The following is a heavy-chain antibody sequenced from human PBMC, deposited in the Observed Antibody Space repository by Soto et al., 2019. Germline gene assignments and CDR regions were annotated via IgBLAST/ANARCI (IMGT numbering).Heavy chain of an antibody. D-gene: IGHD3-22*01. J-gene: IGHJ4*02. CDR3: ARGLDSSDLKAYYFDY. CDR1: GGSFSGYY. V-gene: IGHV4-34*01. CDR2: INHSGST. Sequence: QVQLQESGPGLVKPSETLSLTCAVYGGSFSGYYWSWIRQPPGKGLEWIGEINHSGSTNYNPSLKSRVTISVDTSKNQFSLKLSSVTAADTAVYYCARGLDSSDLKAYYFDYWGQGTLVTVSS.